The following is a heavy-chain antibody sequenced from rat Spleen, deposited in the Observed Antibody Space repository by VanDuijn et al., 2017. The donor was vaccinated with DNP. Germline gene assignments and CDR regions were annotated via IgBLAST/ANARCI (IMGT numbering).Heavy chain of an antibody. D-gene: IGHD1-6*01. CDR1: GFTFSNYY. CDR3: ASRAPGDYFYGGYFDY. Sequence: EVQLVESGGGLVQPGRSLKLSCAASGFTFSNYYMAWVRQAPTKGLEWVAYISYDGGITNYGDSVKGRFTISRDIPKSTLYLQMDSLRSEDTATYYCASRAPGDYFYGGYFDYWGQGVMVTVSS. V-gene: IGHV5-25*01. J-gene: IGHJ2*01. CDR2: ISYDGGIT.